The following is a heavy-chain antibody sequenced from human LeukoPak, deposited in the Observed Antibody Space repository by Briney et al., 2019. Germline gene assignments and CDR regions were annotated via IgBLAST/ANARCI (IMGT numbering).Heavy chain of an antibody. CDR2: IGTNGTYI. V-gene: IGHV3-21*01. Sequence: TGGSLRLTCAASGFTFINYSINWVRQAPGKGLEWVSSIGTNGTYIFYADSVKGRFTISRDNAKNSVYLQMNSLRAEDTAVYYCARGLISQFYYGSGSYAARDDYYYYMDVWGKGTTVTISS. D-gene: IGHD3-10*01. J-gene: IGHJ6*03. CDR1: GFTFINYS. CDR3: ARGLISQFYYGSGSYAARDDYYYYMDV.